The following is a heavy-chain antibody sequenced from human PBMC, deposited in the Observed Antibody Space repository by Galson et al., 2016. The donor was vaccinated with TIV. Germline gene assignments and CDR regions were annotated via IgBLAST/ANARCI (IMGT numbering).Heavy chain of an antibody. Sequence: QSGAEVKKPGGSLKISCKTSGYRFSHSWIGWVRQKPGKGLEWVGHIYPGDSDTRYSPSFQGHVTISADTSIDTADLQWSSLKASDTAIYDCARHGYDFWNGQDYCGDGWDGWGQGTTVTVSS. CDR3: ARHGYDFWNGQDYCGDGWDG. D-gene: IGHD3-3*01. CDR2: IYPGDSDT. CDR1: GYRFSHSW. V-gene: IGHV5-51*01. J-gene: IGHJ6*02.